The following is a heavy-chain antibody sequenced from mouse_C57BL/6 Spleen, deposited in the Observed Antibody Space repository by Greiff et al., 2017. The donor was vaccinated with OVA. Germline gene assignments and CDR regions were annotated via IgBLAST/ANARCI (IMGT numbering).Heavy chain of an antibody. CDR3: ARRFYGEYAMDY. D-gene: IGHD1-1*01. Sequence: QVQLKQPGAELVKPGASVKMSCKASGYTFTSSWITWVKQRPGQGLEWIGDIYPGSGSTNYNEKFKSKATLTVDTSSSTAYMQLSSLTSEDSAVYYCARRFYGEYAMDYWGQGTSVTVSA. CDR1: GYTFTSSW. CDR2: IYPGSGST. V-gene: IGHV1-55*01. J-gene: IGHJ4*01.